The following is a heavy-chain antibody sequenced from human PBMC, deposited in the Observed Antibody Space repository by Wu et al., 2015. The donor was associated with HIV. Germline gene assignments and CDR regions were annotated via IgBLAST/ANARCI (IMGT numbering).Heavy chain of an antibody. CDR2: ISAYNGNT. V-gene: IGHV1-18*01. CDR3: ATTLRRFGSGWLGAFDY. D-gene: IGHD6-19*01. CDR1: GYTFTSYG. Sequence: QVQLVQSGAEVKKPGASVKVSCKASGYTFTSYGISWVRQAPGQGLEWMGWISAYNGNTNYAQKLQGRVTMTTDTSTSTAYMELRSLRSDDTAVYYCATTLRRFGSGWLGAFDYWGQGTLVTVSS. J-gene: IGHJ4*02.